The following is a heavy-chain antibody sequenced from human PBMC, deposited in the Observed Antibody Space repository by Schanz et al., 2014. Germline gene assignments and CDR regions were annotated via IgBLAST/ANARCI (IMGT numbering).Heavy chain of an antibody. CDR3: ARVHIATYHYNSPGAFDI. CDR2: INAHTGNT. J-gene: IGHJ3*02. V-gene: IGHV1-18*01. CDR1: GYIFGSHG. Sequence: QLMQSGSEVRKPGASVKVSCKASGYIFGSHGMTWVRQAPGQGPELMGWINAHTGNTQYAQKFQGRVNMTRDTVTTTVHLELTRLRTDDTAIYYCARVHIATYHYNSPGAFDIWGQGTSVTASS. D-gene: IGHD3-10*01.